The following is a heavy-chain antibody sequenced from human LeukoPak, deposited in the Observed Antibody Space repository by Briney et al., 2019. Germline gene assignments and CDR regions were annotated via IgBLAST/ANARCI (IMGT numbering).Heavy chain of an antibody. D-gene: IGHD2-15*01. CDR1: GGSISSYY. CDR3: ARDFDSGVDY. V-gene: IGHV4-59*01. Sequence: PSETLSLTCTVSGGSISSYYWSWIRQPPGKGLEWIGYIYYSGSTNYNPSLKSRVTISVDTSKNQFSLKLSSVTAADTAVYYCARDFDSGVDYWGQGTLVTVSS. J-gene: IGHJ4*02. CDR2: IYYSGST.